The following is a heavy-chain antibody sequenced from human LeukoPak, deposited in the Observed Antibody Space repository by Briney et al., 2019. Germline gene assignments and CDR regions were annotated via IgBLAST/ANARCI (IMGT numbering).Heavy chain of an antibody. Sequence: GGSLRLSCAASGFTFSSYAMHWVRQAPGKGLEWVAVISYDGSNKYYADSVKGRFTISRDNSKNTLYLQMNSLRAEDTAVYYCARGSAGEDYWGQGTLVTVSS. CDR3: ARGSAGEDY. CDR2: ISYDGSNK. CDR1: GFTFSSYA. V-gene: IGHV3-30-3*01. D-gene: IGHD3-16*01. J-gene: IGHJ4*02.